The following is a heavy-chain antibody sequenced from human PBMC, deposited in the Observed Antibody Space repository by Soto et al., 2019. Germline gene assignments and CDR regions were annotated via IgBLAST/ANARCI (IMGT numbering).Heavy chain of an antibody. V-gene: IGHV1-8*01. CDR2: INPNSGNT. CDR1: GYSCNSYD. Sequence: ASVKVSCKASGYSCNSYDINCVRQVTGYGRDWVGWINPNSGNTVYAQKLHVRVTMTRKTSISTAYMQLSSLRSEDTPVVFCAVSRSPIDVVVVWGPGSRVTAAS. CDR3: AVSRSPIDVVVV. J-gene: IGHJ6*02. D-gene: IGHD2-21*01.